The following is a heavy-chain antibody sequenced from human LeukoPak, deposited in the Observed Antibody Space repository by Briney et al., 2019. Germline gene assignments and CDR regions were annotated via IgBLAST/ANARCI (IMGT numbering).Heavy chain of an antibody. Sequence: GGYLRLSCAASGFTFSHFWMSWVRQAPGKGLEWVAYIKKTGSETYYVDSVKGRFTITRDNTRNSLFLQMYSLRAEDTAVYYCARGGPIYCSGDSCYPGDYWGQGTLVTVSS. J-gene: IGHJ4*02. CDR2: IKKTGSET. D-gene: IGHD2-15*01. V-gene: IGHV3-7*01. CDR1: GFTFSHFW. CDR3: ARGGPIYCSGDSCYPGDY.